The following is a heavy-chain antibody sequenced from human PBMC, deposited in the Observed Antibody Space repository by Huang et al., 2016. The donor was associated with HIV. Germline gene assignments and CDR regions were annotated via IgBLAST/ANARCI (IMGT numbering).Heavy chain of an antibody. Sequence: QVHLVQSGAEVKKPGASVKVSCKASGYTFTNYDINWVRQAPGRGLAWLVWMNPNTGNTGVAQRFRGRVTMTRKTSITTAYMERTSLTSEDTAVYYCARSAYGDLDYWGLGTLVIVSS. CDR1: GYTFTNYD. V-gene: IGHV1-8*02. D-gene: IGHD4-17*01. CDR3: ARSAYGDLDY. J-gene: IGHJ4*02. CDR2: MNPNTGNT.